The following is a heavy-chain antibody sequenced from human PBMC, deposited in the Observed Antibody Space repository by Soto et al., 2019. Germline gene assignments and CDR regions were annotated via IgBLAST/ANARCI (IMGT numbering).Heavy chain of an antibody. J-gene: IGHJ4*02. CDR2: IYYSGST. V-gene: IGHV4-31*03. D-gene: IGHD4-17*01. Sequence: PSETLSLTCTVSGGSISSGGYYWSWIRQHPGKGLEWIGYIYYSGSTYYNPSLKSRVTISVDTSKNQFSLKLSSVTAADTAVYYCARGRIAVRTTVTTTIDYWGKGTLVTVSS. CDR1: GGSISSGGYY. CDR3: ARGRIAVRTTVTTTIDY.